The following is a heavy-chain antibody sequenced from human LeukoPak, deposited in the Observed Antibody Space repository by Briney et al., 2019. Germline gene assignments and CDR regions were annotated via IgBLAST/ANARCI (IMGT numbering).Heavy chain of an antibody. CDR2: ISGNGGST. J-gene: IGHJ2*01. Sequence: GGSLRLSCAASGFTFSSYAMGWVRQAPGKGLEWVSGISGNGGSTYYADYVKGRFTISRDNSKNTLYVQMNSLRAEDTAVYYCAKPNTNGGRYFDLWGRGTLVTVSS. D-gene: IGHD2-8*01. CDR1: GFTFSSYA. V-gene: IGHV3-23*01. CDR3: AKPNTNGGRYFDL.